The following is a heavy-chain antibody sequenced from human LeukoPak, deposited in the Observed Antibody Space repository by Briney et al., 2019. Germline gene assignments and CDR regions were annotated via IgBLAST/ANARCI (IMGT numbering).Heavy chain of an antibody. J-gene: IGHJ5*02. CDR2: IHYTGST. V-gene: IGHV4-59*01. Sequence: SETLSLTCIVSGASITNYYWSWIRQSPGKGLECIGYIHYTGSTNYNPSLKSRVTISVETSKNQFSLKLKSVTAADTAVYYCARGGYYGSGNDFRFDPWGQGTLVTVSS. CDR1: GASITNYY. D-gene: IGHD3-10*01. CDR3: ARGGYYGSGNDFRFDP.